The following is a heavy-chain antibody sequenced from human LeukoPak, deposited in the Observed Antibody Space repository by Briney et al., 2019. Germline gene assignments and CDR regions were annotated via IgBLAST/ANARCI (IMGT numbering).Heavy chain of an antibody. Sequence: SETLSLTCTVSGGSFSSYYWSWIRQPAGKGLEWMGHIYTSGTTNYNPSLKRRVTISIETTKKKFSLKRKCVTAADTAVYYCARTTEGGYTYGYFYYYYMDVWGKGTTVTVSS. CDR3: ARTTEGGYTYGYFYYYYMDV. D-gene: IGHD5-18*01. CDR1: GGSFSSYY. CDR2: IYTSGTT. J-gene: IGHJ6*03. V-gene: IGHV4-4*07.